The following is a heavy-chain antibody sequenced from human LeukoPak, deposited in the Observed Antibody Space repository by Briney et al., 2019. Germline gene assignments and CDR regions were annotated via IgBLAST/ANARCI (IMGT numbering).Heavy chain of an antibody. CDR2: INPNSGGT. J-gene: IGHJ6*02. CDR3: ARADLDYGDSLRYYGMDV. V-gene: IGHV1-2*04. CDR1: GYTFTSYA. Sequence: ASVKVSCKASGYTFTSYAMNWVRQAPGQGLEWMGWINPNSGGTNYAQKFQGWVTMTRDTSISTAYMELSRLRSDDTAVYYCARADLDYGDSLRYYGMDVWGQGTTVTVSS. D-gene: IGHD4-17*01.